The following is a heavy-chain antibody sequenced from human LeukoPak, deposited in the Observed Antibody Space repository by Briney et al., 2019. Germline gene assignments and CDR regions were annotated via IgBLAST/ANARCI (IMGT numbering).Heavy chain of an antibody. CDR1: GYTFTSYG. CDR3: ARTGYCSSTSCFPYYYYGMDV. D-gene: IGHD2-2*01. V-gene: IGHV1-18*01. Sequence: GASVKVSCKASGYTFTSYGISWVRQAPGQGLEWMGWISAYNGNTNYAQKLQGRVTVTTDTSTSTAYMELRSLRSDDTAVYYCARTGYCSSTSCFPYYYYGMDVWGQGTTVTVSS. J-gene: IGHJ6*02. CDR2: ISAYNGNT.